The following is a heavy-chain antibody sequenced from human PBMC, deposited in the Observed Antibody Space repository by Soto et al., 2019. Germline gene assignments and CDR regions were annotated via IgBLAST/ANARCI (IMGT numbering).Heavy chain of an antibody. Sequence: PSETLSLTCAVSGGSISSGGYSWSWIRQPPGKGLEWIGYIYHSGSTYYNPSLKSRVTISVDRSKNQFSLKLSSVTAADTAVYYCARASTTVNTNSFDPWGQGTLVTVSS. CDR1: GGSISSGGYS. J-gene: IGHJ5*02. D-gene: IGHD4-17*01. CDR3: ARASTTVNTNSFDP. CDR2: IYHSGST. V-gene: IGHV4-30-2*01.